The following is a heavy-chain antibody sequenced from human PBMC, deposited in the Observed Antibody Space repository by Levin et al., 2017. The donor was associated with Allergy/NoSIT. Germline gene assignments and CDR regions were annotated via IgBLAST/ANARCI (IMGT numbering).Heavy chain of an antibody. Sequence: SGPTLVKPTQTLTLTCTFSGFSLSTSGMCVSWIRQPPGKALEWLARIDWDDDKYYSTSLKTRLTISKATSKNQVVLTMTNMDPVDTATYYCARGFRPRNVVVPAGMGDILTRYYGTNRGNYYYYMDVWGKGTTVTVSS. V-gene: IGHV2-70*11. CDR1: GFSLSTSGMC. J-gene: IGHJ6*03. CDR3: ARGFRPRNVVVPAGMGDILTRYYGTNRGNYYYYMDV. D-gene: IGHD2-2*01. CDR2: IDWDDDK.